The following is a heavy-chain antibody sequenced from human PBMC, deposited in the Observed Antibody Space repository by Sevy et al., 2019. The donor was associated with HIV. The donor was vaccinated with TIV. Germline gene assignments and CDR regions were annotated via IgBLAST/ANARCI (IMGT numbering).Heavy chain of an antibody. J-gene: IGHJ4*02. Sequence: GGSLRLSCVTSGFTFSSYAMSWVRQTPGKGLEWVSAIGGSADYTYYADSVKSRFTISRDNSKNTLYLQMNGLRAEDTAVYYCAKEVSEHSYFDYWGQGTLVTVSS. CDR2: IGGSADYT. CDR1: GFTFSSYA. V-gene: IGHV3-23*01. CDR3: AKEVSEHSYFDY. D-gene: IGHD3-10*01.